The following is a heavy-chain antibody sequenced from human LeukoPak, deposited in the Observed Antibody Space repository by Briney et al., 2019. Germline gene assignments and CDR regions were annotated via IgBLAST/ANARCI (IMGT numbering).Heavy chain of an antibody. Sequence: SETLSLTCTAAGGSISSYYWSWIRQPPGKGLEYIGFIYYGGTTKYNPSLKSRATISVDTSKNRFSLKLTSVTAADTAVYYCARGRYYYDSSGYYYDNWFDPWGQGTLVTVSS. J-gene: IGHJ5*02. CDR3: ARGRYYYDSSGYYYDNWFDP. CDR2: IYYGGTT. CDR1: GGSISSYY. D-gene: IGHD3-22*01. V-gene: IGHV4-59*01.